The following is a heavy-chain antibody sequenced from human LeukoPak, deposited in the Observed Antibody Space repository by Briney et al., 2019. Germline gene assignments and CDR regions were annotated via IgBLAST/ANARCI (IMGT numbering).Heavy chain of an antibody. Sequence: GGSLRLSCAASGFTFSSRWMIWVRQPPGKGLEWVANIKGDESERHYVDSVKGRFTISRDNAKNSLFLQMHSLTAEDTAVYYCGPQQTDGLLDVWGEGTTLTVSS. V-gene: IGHV3-7*01. CDR3: GPQQTDGLLDV. CDR2: IKGDESER. D-gene: IGHD6-13*01. CDR1: GFTFSSRW. J-gene: IGHJ6*04.